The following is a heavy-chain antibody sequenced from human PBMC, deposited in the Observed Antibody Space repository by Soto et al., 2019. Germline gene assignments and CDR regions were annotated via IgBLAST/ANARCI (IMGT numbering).Heavy chain of an antibody. CDR3: AHRRSHGSGSYYNS. Sequence: QITLKESGPPLVKPTQTLTLTCTFSGFSLSTSGVGVGWIRQPPGKALEWLALIYWDDDKGYSPSLKSRLTIRKHTAPNHVLLTLAHRDPVDPATYDCAHRRSHGSGSYYNSWGQGTLGTVSS. D-gene: IGHD3-10*01. J-gene: IGHJ4*02. CDR1: GFSLSTSGVG. V-gene: IGHV2-5*02. CDR2: IYWDDDK.